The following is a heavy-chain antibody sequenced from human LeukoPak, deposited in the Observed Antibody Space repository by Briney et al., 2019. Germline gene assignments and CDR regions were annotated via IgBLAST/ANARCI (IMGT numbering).Heavy chain of an antibody. D-gene: IGHD6-13*01. V-gene: IGHV3-30*18. J-gene: IGHJ4*02. CDR1: GFTFSTYG. CDR3: AKDLNSSSWYVGGQFDY. Sequence: GGSLRLSCVASGFTFSTYGMHWVRQAPGKGLEWVAVISYDGSNKYYADSVKGRFTISRDNSKNTLYLQMNSLRAEDTAVYYCAKDLNSSSWYVGGQFDYWGQGTLVTVSS. CDR2: ISYDGSNK.